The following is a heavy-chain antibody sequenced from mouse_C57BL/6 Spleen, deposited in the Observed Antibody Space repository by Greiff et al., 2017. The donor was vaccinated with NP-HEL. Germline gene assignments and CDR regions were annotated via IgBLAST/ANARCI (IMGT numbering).Heavy chain of an antibody. CDR2: ISNLAYSI. CDR3: ARGINYYGSSYDWYFDV. V-gene: IGHV5-15*01. D-gene: IGHD1-1*01. J-gene: IGHJ1*03. Sequence: EVKVVESGGGLVQPGGSLKLSCAASGFTFSDYGMAWVRQAPRKGPEWVAFISNLAYSIYYADTVTGRFTISRENAKNTLYLEMSSLRSEDTAMYYCARGINYYGSSYDWYFDVWGTGTTVTVSS. CDR1: GFTFSDYG.